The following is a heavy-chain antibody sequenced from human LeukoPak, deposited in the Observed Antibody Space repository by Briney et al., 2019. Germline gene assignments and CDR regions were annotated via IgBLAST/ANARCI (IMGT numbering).Heavy chain of an antibody. CDR3: ARLKAVTGTSDYFDY. CDR1: GGSFSGYY. J-gene: IGHJ4*02. D-gene: IGHD6-19*01. V-gene: IGHV4-34*01. CDR2: INHSGST. Sequence: SETLSLTCAVYGGSFSGYYWSWIRRPPGKGLEWIGEINHSGSTNYNPSLKSRVTISVDTSKNQFSLKLSSVTAADTAVYYCARLKAVTGTSDYFDYWGQGILVTVSS.